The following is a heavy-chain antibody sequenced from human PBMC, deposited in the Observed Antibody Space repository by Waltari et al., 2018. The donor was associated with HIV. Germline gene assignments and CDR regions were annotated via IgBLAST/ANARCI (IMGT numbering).Heavy chain of an antibody. CDR2: NKTEAEGGTT. CDR3: THRTSVGGSATEDAFDV. Sequence: EVQLVESGGGLVKPGGSLRLPCPASGFTFLTAWISWLRQTPGTGLEWVARNKTEAEGGTTDYAAPVKGRFSISRDDSKDTLYLQMNSLKIEDTGVYYCTHRTSVGGSATEDAFDVWGQGTMVTVSS. V-gene: IGHV3-15*01. CDR1: GFTFLTAW. D-gene: IGHD4-17*01. J-gene: IGHJ3*01.